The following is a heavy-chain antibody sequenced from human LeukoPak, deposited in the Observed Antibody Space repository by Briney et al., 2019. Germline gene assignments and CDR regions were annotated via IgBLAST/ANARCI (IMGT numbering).Heavy chain of an antibody. CDR1: GFTFSSYS. J-gene: IGHJ3*02. Sequence: GGSLRLSCAASGFTFSSYSMNWVRQAPGKGLEWVSYISSSSSTIYYADSVKGRFTISRDNDKNSLYLQMNSLRGEDTAVYYCASLGPHVLRYFDWLLDDAFDIWGQGTMVTVSS. CDR3: ASLGPHVLRYFDWLLDDAFDI. D-gene: IGHD3-9*01. V-gene: IGHV3-48*01. CDR2: ISSSSSTI.